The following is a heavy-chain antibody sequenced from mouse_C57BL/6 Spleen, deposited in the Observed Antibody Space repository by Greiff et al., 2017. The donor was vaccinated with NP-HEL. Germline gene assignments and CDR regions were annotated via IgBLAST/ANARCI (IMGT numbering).Heavy chain of an antibody. V-gene: IGHV5-6*01. CDR2: ISSGGSYT. Sequence: EVHLVESGGDLVKPGGSLKLSCAASGFTFSSYGMSWVRQTPDKRLEWVATISSGGSYTYYPDSVKGRFTISRDHAKNTLYLQMSSLKSEDTAMYYCARHDDGSYDYWGQGTTLTVSS. D-gene: IGHD2-3*01. CDR1: GFTFSSYG. CDR3: ARHDDGSYDY. J-gene: IGHJ2*01.